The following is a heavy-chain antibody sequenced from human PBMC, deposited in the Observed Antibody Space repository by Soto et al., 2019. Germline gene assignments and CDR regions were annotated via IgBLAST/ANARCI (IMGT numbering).Heavy chain of an antibody. D-gene: IGHD2-2*01. V-gene: IGHV4-39*01. CDR1: GGSISSSSYY. J-gene: IGHJ4*02. Sequence: SETLSLTCTVSGGSISSSSYYWGWIRQPPGKGLEWIGSIYYSGSTYYNPSLKSRVTISVDTSKNQFSLKLSSVTAADTAVYYCARLRLGYCSSTSCPAVDYWGQGTLVTVSS. CDR3: ARLRLGYCSSTSCPAVDY. CDR2: IYYSGST.